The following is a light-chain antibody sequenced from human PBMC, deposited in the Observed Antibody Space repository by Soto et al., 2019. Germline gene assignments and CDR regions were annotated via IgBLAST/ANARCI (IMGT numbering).Light chain of an antibody. Sequence: IQMTQSPSSLSASVGDRVTITCRASQGISNELGWYQQRPGKAPKVLIYGAPNLQSGVPSRFSGSASGTDFTLTISSLQPEDFATYYCLQDYTYPWTFGQGTKVDIK. CDR1: QGISNE. CDR3: LQDYTYPWT. CDR2: GAP. V-gene: IGKV1-6*01. J-gene: IGKJ1*01.